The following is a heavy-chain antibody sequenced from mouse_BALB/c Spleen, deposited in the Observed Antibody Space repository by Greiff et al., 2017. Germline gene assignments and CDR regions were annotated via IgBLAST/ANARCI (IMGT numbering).Heavy chain of an antibody. V-gene: IGHV1-7*01. D-gene: IGHD3-3*01. CDR1: GYTFTSYW. Sequence: VKLMESGAELAKPGASVKMSCKASGYTFTSYWMHWVKQRPGQGLEWIGYINPSTGYTEYNQKFKDKATLTADKSSSTAYMQLSSLTSEDSAVYYCARWGTWFAYWGQGTLVTVSA. J-gene: IGHJ3*01. CDR3: ARWGTWFAY. CDR2: INPSTGYT.